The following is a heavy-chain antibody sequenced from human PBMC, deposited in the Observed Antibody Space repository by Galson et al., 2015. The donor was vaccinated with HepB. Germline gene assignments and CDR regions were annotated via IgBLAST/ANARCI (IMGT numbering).Heavy chain of an antibody. J-gene: IGHJ4*02. Sequence: TLSLTCGVSGGSVSSGSDSWSWIRQPPGKGLEWIGYIFYSGITYYNPSLETRVKMSSDMSKNQFSLKLRSVTAADTAMYFCARAAYFDSSGYYGGFDSWGQGTLVVVSS. CDR1: GGSVSSGSDS. D-gene: IGHD3-22*01. CDR2: IFYSGIT. CDR3: ARAAYFDSSGYYGGFDS. V-gene: IGHV4-30-4*07.